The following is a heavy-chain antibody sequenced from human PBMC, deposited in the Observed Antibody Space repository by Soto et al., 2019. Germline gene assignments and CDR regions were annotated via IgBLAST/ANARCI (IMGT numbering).Heavy chain of an antibody. D-gene: IGHD2-2*01. CDR3: AHAYGGTSWPNDAFDV. CDR1: GFSLSANGVG. V-gene: IGHV2-5*02. J-gene: IGHJ3*01. CDR2: IYWDDDK. Sequence: ESGPTLVNPTQTLTLTCTFSGFSLSANGVGVAWIRQPPGQALEWLALIYWDDDKRYRTSLRSRLTITKDTSKNQVVLTMTNMDPVDTGTYYCAHAYGGTSWPNDAFDVWGQGTVVTVSS.